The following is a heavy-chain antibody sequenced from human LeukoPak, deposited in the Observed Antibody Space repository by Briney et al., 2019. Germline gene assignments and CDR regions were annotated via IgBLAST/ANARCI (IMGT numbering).Heavy chain of an antibody. J-gene: IGHJ3*01. CDR3: ARNQAVAAKRGASDV. Sequence: SETLSLTCAVSGYSISSNNWWAWVRQPPGKGLEWIGYIYYNGNTYYNPYNPSLTSRVTMSVDTSKNQFSLKLDSVTEIDTAMYYCARNQAVAAKRGASDVWGQGTMVTVSS. D-gene: IGHD6-19*01. V-gene: IGHV4-28*01. CDR2: IYYNGNT. CDR1: GYSISSNNW.